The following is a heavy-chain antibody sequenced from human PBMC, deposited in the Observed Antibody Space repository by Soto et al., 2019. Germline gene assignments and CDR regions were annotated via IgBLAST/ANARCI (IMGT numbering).Heavy chain of an antibody. Sequence: GGSPRLSCAASGFTFSSYAMSWVRQAPGKGLEWVSAISGSGGSTYYADSVKGRFTISRDNSKNTLYLQMNSLRAEDTAVYYCAKDGGEVTTTYFDYWGQGTLVTVSS. V-gene: IGHV3-23*01. D-gene: IGHD4-17*01. CDR1: GFTFSSYA. CDR2: ISGSGGST. J-gene: IGHJ4*02. CDR3: AKDGGEVTTTYFDY.